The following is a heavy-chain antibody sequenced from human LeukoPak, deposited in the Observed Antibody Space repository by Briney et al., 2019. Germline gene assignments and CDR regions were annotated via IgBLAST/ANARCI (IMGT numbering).Heavy chain of an antibody. V-gene: IGHV3-30*02. Sequence: PGGSLRLSCAASGFTFSSYGMSWVRQAPGKGLEWVAFIRYDGSNKYYADSVKGRFTVSRDNSKNTLYLQMNSLRVEDTAVYYCVRDKVAGSMAGSNFDYWGQGTLVTVSS. D-gene: IGHD6-19*01. J-gene: IGHJ4*02. CDR2: IRYDGSNK. CDR1: GFTFSSYG. CDR3: VRDKVAGSMAGSNFDY.